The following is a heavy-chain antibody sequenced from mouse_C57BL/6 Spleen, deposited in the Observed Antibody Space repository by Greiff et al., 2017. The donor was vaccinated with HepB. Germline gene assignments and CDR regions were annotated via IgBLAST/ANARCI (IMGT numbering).Heavy chain of an antibody. V-gene: IGHV1-69*01. D-gene: IGHD3-3*01. CDR1: GYTFTSYW. CDR2: IDPSDSYT. J-gene: IGHJ2*01. Sequence: QVQLQQPGAELVMPGASVKMSCKASGYTFTSYWMHWVKQRPGQGLEWIGEIDPSDSYTNYNQKFKDKSTLTVDKSSSTAYMQLSSVTSEDSAVYYGARSRGAVPYYFDYWGQGTTLTVSS. CDR3: ARSRGAVPYYFDY.